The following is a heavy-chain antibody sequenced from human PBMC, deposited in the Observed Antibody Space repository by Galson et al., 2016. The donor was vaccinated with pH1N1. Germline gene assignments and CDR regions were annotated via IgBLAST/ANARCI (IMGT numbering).Heavy chain of an antibody. CDR1: GFTFSSYW. J-gene: IGHJ4*02. V-gene: IGHV3-7*01. D-gene: IGHD1/OR15-1a*01. CDR3: ARANNLDY. CDR2: IKQDGSAT. Sequence: SLRLSCAASGFTFSSYWMSWVRQAPGKGLEWVANIKQDGSATYYVDSVKGRFTIPRDNAKNSLYLQMNSLRAEDTAVYYCARANNLDYRGQGTLVTVSS.